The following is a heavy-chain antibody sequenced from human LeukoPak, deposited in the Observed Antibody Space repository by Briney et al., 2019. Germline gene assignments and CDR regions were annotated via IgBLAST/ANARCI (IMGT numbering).Heavy chain of an antibody. CDR3: ARVAVAGNLNNWFDP. CDR1: GFTFSSYG. D-gene: IGHD6-19*01. Sequence: VGSPRLSCAASGFTFSSYGMHWVRQAPGKGLEWVAVIWYDGSNKYYADSVKGRFTISRDNSKDTLYLQMNSLRAEDTAVYYCARVAVAGNLNNWFDPWGQGTLVTVSS. CDR2: IWYDGSNK. V-gene: IGHV3-33*01. J-gene: IGHJ5*02.